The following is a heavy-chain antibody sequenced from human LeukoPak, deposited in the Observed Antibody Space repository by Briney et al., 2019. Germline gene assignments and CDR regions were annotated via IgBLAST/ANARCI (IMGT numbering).Heavy chain of an antibody. V-gene: IGHV3-21*01. Sequence: GGSLRLSCAASGFTFSSYEMNWVRQAPGKGLEWVSSISSSSSYIYYADSVKGRFTISRDNAKNSLYLQMNSLRAEDTAVYYCARDRSSCRDYWSQGTLVTVSS. CDR3: ARDRSSCRDY. D-gene: IGHD6-13*01. CDR2: ISSSSSYI. J-gene: IGHJ4*02. CDR1: GFTFSSYE.